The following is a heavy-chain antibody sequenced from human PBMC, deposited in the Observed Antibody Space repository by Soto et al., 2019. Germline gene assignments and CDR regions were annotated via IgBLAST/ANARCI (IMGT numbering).Heavy chain of an antibody. V-gene: IGHV1-69*01. D-gene: IGHD4-4*01. J-gene: IGHJ4*02. CDR2: IIPIFGTI. CDR1: GGNFSRYP. CDR3: ARPRTVAATKGYDY. Sequence: QVQLVQSGAEVKKVGSSVKVSCKASGGNFSRYPIAWVRQAPGHGLEWMGQIIPIFGTISHAQNFQGRITITADESTSTAYMELSSLRSDDTAVYYCARPRTVAATKGYDYWGQGTLVTVSS.